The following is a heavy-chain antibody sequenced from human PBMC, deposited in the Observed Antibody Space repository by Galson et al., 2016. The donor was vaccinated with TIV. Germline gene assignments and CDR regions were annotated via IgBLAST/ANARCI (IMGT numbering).Heavy chain of an antibody. J-gene: IGHJ6*02. CDR3: ARAVTMRVADYYYGMDA. Sequence: SLRLSCAVSGFTFSDYYMNWIRQAPGKGLEWVSYISTGGSTTYYADFVKGRFTISRDNAKNSLYLQMNSLRAEDTAVYYSARAVTMRVADYYYGMDAWGQGTTVTVSS. V-gene: IGHV3-11*04. CDR2: ISTGGSTT. D-gene: IGHD3-22*01. CDR1: GFTFSDYY.